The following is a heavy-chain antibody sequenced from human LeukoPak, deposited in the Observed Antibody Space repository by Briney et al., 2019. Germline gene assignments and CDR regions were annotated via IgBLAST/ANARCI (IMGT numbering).Heavy chain of an antibody. CDR3: ARGMSSGRYAVDI. J-gene: IGHJ3*02. D-gene: IGHD6-19*01. CDR2: ISSSSSTI. V-gene: IGHV3-48*01. Sequence: GGSLRLSPAASGFAFSAYSMNGVREDPGKGLCSVSYISSSSSTIYYADSGKGRFTIATDSDKISLYLQMNSVRAEDADVYYCARGMSSGRYAVDIWGQGTMVTVSS. CDR1: GFAFSAYS.